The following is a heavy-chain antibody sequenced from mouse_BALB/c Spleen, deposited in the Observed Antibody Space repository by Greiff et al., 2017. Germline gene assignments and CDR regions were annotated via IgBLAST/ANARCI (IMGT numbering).Heavy chain of an antibody. CDR1: GFTFTDYY. Sequence: EVQVVESGGGLVQPGGSLRLSCATSGFTFTDYYMSWVRQPPGKALEWLGFIRNKANGYTTEYSASVKGLFTISRDNSQSILYLQMNTLRAEDSATYCCARDYRYAWFAYWGQGTLVTVSA. V-gene: IGHV7-3*02. J-gene: IGHJ3*01. D-gene: IGHD2-14*01. CDR2: IRNKANGYTT. CDR3: ARDYRYAWFAY.